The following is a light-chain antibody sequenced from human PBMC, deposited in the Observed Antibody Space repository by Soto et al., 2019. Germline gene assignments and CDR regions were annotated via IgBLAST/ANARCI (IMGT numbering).Light chain of an antibody. CDR2: EAS. CDR3: LQDYNYPFT. V-gene: IGKV1-6*01. Sequence: AIPMTQSPSSLAASVGDRVTITCRASQGIRTDLGWYQQRPGKAPKLLIYEASNLRSEVPSRFSGSGSGTVFTLTISSLQPEDFATYYCLQDYNYPFTFGPGTKVEI. J-gene: IGKJ3*01. CDR1: QGIRTD.